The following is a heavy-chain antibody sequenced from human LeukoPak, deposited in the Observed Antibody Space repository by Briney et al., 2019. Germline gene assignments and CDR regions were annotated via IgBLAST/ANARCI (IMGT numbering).Heavy chain of an antibody. D-gene: IGHD1-7*01. Sequence: GASVKVSCKASGYTFTGYYMHWVRQAPGQGLEWMGWINPNSGGTNYAQKFQGRVTMTRDTSISTAYMELSRLRSDDTAVYYCARGRITGTTIGSSAFDIWGQGTMVTVSS. CDR3: ARGRITGTTIGSSAFDI. J-gene: IGHJ3*02. CDR2: INPNSGGT. V-gene: IGHV1-2*02. CDR1: GYTFTGYY.